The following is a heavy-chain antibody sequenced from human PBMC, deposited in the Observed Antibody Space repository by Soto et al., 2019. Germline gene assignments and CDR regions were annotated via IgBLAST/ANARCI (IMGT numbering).Heavy chain of an antibody. CDR2: MYYSGST. J-gene: IGHJ6*02. V-gene: IGHV4-39*01. CDR1: GGSISSSNYY. CDR3: ERLVKSTRDNYYGMDV. D-gene: IGHD1-1*01. Sequence: SETLSLTCTVSGGSISSSNYYWGWIRQPPGKGLEWIGSMYYSGSTYYNPSLKSRVTISVDTSKNQFSLKLSSVTAADTAVYYCERLVKSTRDNYYGMDVWGQGTTVTVSS.